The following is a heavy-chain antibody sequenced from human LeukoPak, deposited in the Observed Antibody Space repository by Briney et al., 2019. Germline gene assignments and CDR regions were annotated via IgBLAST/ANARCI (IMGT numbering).Heavy chain of an antibody. CDR1: GYTFVSYD. Sequence: ASVKVSCKASGYTFVSYDINWVRQATGQGPEWMGWMSPKSGNTGYAQKFQGRVTMTRDTSINTAYMELSGLISEDTAVYYCTRGPPNWGYDYWGQGTLVTVSS. D-gene: IGHD7-27*01. V-gene: IGHV1-8*01. CDR3: TRGPPNWGYDY. J-gene: IGHJ4*02. CDR2: MSPKSGNT.